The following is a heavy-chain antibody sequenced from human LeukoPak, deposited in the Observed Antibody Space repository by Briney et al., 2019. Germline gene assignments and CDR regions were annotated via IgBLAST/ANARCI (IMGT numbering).Heavy chain of an antibody. CDR2: INHSGST. J-gene: IGHJ4*02. Sequence: SETLSLTCAVYGGSFSGYYWSWIRQPPGKGLEWIREINHSGSTNYNPSLKSRVTISVDTSKNQFSLKLSSVTAADTAVYYCARGRHKWFGERPNFDYWGQGTLVTVSS. CDR1: GGSFSGYY. CDR3: ARGRHKWFGERPNFDY. V-gene: IGHV4-34*01. D-gene: IGHD3-10*01.